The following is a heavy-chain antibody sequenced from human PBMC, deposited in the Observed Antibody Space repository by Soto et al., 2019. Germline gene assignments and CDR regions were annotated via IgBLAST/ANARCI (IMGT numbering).Heavy chain of an antibody. CDR3: ARGTNDFWSGYHTLDFDY. V-gene: IGHV4-61*01. Sequence: PSETLSLTCTVSGGSVSSGSYYWSWIRQPPGKGLEWIGYIYYSGSTNYNPSLKSRVTISVDTSKNQFSLKLSSVTAADTAVYYCARGTNDFWSGYHTLDFDYWGQGTLVTVSS. CDR2: IYYSGST. J-gene: IGHJ4*02. CDR1: GGSVSSGSYY. D-gene: IGHD3-3*01.